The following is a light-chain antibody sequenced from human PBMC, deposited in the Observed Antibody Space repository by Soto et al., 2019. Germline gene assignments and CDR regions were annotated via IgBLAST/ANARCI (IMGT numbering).Light chain of an antibody. V-gene: IGLV2-8*01. CDR3: CSYAGTNNFV. J-gene: IGLJ1*01. CDR2: EVS. Sequence: QSALTQPPSASGSPGQSVTISCAGTSSDVGFYNYVSWYQQHPGKAPKLIISEVSQRPSGVPDRFSGSKSGNTASLTVSGLQAEDEADYYCCSYAGTNNFVFGTGTQLTVL. CDR1: SSDVGFYNY.